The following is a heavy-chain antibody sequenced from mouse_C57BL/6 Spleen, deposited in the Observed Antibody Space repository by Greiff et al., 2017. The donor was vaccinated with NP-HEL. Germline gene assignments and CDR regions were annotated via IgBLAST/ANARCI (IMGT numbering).Heavy chain of an antibody. CDR1: GYTFTSYW. J-gene: IGHJ3*01. CDR2: IYPGSGST. V-gene: IGHV1-55*01. CDR3: ARGLYDGYYGWFAY. Sequence: VKLQQPGAELVKPGASVKMSCKASGYTFTSYWITWVKQRPGQGLEWIGDIYPGSGSTNYNEKFKSKATLTVDTSSSTAYMQLSSLTSEDSAVYYCARGLYDGYYGWFAYWGQGTLVTVSA. D-gene: IGHD2-3*01.